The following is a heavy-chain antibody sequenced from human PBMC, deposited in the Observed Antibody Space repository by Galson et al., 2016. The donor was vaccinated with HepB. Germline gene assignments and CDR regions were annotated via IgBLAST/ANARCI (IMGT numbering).Heavy chain of an antibody. CDR2: IYWDDDK. CDR3: VHTDVVSLGGAWRGSYYFDA. V-gene: IGHV2-5*02. CDR1: GFSLSSRGVG. Sequence: PALVKPTQTLTLTCTFSGFSLSSRGVGVGWVRQPPGQALEWLAVIYWDDDKRYSPSLQSRLSITRDISKAQVVLKMTNVDPVDTATYYCVHTDVVSLGGAWRGSYYFDAWGQCTRVTGSS. D-gene: IGHD3-16*01. J-gene: IGHJ4*02.